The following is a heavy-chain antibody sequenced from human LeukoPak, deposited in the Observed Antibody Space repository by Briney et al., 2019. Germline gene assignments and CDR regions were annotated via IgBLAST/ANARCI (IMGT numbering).Heavy chain of an antibody. CDR1: GFPLSNYW. Sequence: GGSLRPSCAGSGFPLSNYWMAWVGQAPGKGRERVANMKEDGGEINYVHSVKGRFTSSRDNAKNSLDLQMNSLRVDDTAVYYCVRDRSYSTFDYWGQGTLVIVSS. D-gene: IGHD3-10*01. CDR2: MKEDGGEI. V-gene: IGHV3-7*01. J-gene: IGHJ4*02. CDR3: VRDRSYSTFDY.